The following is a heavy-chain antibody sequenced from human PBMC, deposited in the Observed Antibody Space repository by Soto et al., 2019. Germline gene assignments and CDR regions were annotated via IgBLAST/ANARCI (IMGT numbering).Heavy chain of an antibody. CDR2: IYYSGST. Sequence: QLQLQESGPGLVKPSETLSLTCTVSGGSISSSSYYWGWIRQPPGKGLEWIGSIYYSGSTYYNPSLKSRVTISVDTSKNQFSLKLSSVTAADTAVYYCARSLIVVVTAIDRYDAFDIWGQGTMVTVSS. V-gene: IGHV4-39*01. J-gene: IGHJ3*02. CDR3: ARSLIVVVTAIDRYDAFDI. CDR1: GGSISSSSYY. D-gene: IGHD2-21*02.